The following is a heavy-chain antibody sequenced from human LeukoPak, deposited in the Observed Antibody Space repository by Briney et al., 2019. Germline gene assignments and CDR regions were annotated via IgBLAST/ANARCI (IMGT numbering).Heavy chain of an antibody. J-gene: IGHJ4*02. V-gene: IGHV4-59*08. CDR2: IYYSGST. CDR3: ARHVSAWFGESPFDY. Sequence: SETLSLTCTVSGGSISSYYWSWIRQPPGKGLEWIGYIYYSGSTNCNPSLKSRVTISVDTSKNQFSLKLSSVTAADTAVYYCARHVSAWFGESPFDYWGQGTLVTVS. CDR1: GGSISSYY. D-gene: IGHD3-10*01.